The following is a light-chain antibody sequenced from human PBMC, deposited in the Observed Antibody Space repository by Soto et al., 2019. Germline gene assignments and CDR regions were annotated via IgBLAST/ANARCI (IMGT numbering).Light chain of an antibody. CDR1: QSVTSTY. CDR2: GAS. V-gene: IGKV3-20*01. CDR3: QQFGSSPWT. J-gene: IGKJ1*01. Sequence: DIVLTQSPGTLSLSPGERATLSCRASQSVTSTYLAWYQQKPGQAPRLLIYGASSRATGIQDRFSGSGSGTDFTLTIIRLEPEDFAVYYCQQFGSSPWTFGQGTKVEIK.